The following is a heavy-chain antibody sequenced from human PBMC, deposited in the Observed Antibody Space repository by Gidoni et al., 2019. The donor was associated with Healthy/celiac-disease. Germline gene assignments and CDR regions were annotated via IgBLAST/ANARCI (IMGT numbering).Heavy chain of an antibody. D-gene: IGHD3-10*01. CDR1: GFTVSSNY. Sequence: EVQLVESGGGLIQPGGSLRLSCAASGFTVSSNYMSWVRQAPGKGLEWVSVIYSGGSTYYADSVKGRFTISRDNSKNTLYLQMNSLRAEDTAVYYCARGEKLWFGELGMDVWGQGTTVTVSS. CDR3: ARGEKLWFGELGMDV. J-gene: IGHJ6*02. CDR2: IYSGGST. V-gene: IGHV3-53*01.